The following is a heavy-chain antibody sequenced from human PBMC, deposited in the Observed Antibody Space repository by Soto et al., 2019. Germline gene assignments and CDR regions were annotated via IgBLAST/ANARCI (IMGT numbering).Heavy chain of an antibody. V-gene: IGHV1-8*01. CDR2: MNPNSGNT. Sequence: ASVKVSCKASGYTFTSYDINWVRQATGQGLEWMGWMNPNSGNTGYAQKFQGRVTMTRNTSISTAYMELSSLRSEDTAVYYCARGPYYDCSGSYKYYFDYWGQGTLVTVSS. D-gene: IGHD3-16*01. J-gene: IGHJ4*02. CDR1: GYTFTSYD. CDR3: ARGPYYDCSGSYKYYFDY.